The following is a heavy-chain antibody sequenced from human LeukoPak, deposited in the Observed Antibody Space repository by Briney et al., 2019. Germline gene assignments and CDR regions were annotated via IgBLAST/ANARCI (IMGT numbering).Heavy chain of an antibody. V-gene: IGHV1-8*01. CDR1: GYTFTSYD. CDR2: MNPNSGNT. J-gene: IGHJ4*02. D-gene: IGHD3-3*01. CDR3: ALGGRYDFWSGYYNPHFDY. Sequence: ASVKVSCKASGYTFTSYDINWVRQATGQGLEWMGWMNPNSGNTGYAQKFQGRVTMTRNTSISTAYMELSSLRSEDTAVYYCALGGRYDFWSGYYNPHFDYWGQGTLVTVSS.